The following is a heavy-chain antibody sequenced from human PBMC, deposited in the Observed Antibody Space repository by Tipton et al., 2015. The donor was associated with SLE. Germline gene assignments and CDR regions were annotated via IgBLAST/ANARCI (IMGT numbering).Heavy chain of an antibody. CDR1: GGSISSSSYY. CDR3: ARSSGTAFDI. D-gene: IGHD1-1*01. V-gene: IGHV4-39*01. J-gene: IGHJ3*02. CDR2: IYYSGST. Sequence: GLVKPSETLSLTCTVSGGSISSSSYYWGWIRQPPGKGLEWIGSIYYSGSTYYNPSLKSRVTISVDTSKNQFSLKLSSVTAADTAVYYCARSSGTAFDIWGQGTMVTVSS.